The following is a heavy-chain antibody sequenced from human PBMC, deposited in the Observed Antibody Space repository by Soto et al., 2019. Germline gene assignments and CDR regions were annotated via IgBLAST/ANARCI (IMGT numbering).Heavy chain of an antibody. CDR1: GFTFSDYY. D-gene: IGHD6-13*01. CDR3: ARNSEHFDY. V-gene: IGHV3-11*01. Sequence: QVQLVESGGGLVKPGGSLRLSCAASGFTFSDYYMSWIRQAPVRGLERVSYISSSGRTIYYADSVQGRFTISRDNAKKSLYLQINSLRAEDTAVYYGARNSEHFDYWGQGTLVTVSS. J-gene: IGHJ4*02. CDR2: ISSSGRTI.